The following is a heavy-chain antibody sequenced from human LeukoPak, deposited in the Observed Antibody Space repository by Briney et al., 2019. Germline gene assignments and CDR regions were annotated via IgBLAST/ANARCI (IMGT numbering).Heavy chain of an antibody. D-gene: IGHD5-18*01. V-gene: IGHV1-2*07. CDR1: GYTFTSYY. Sequence: ASVKVSCKAFGYTFTSYYMHWVRQAPGQGLEWMGWINPHSGDTNYAHKFQGRVTMTRDTSISIAYMELSSLKSDDTAVYYCAREGGSSYGCAYYWGQGALVTVSS. J-gene: IGHJ4*02. CDR3: AREGGSSYGCAYY. CDR2: INPHSGDT.